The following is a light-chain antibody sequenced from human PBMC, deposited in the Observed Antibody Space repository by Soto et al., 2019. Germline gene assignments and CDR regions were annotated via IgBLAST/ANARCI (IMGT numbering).Light chain of an antibody. CDR3: QQRSNWPRT. CDR1: QSVSSY. CDR2: DAS. J-gene: IGKJ2*01. Sequence: EIVLTQSPATLSLSPGERATLSCRASQSVSSYLAWYQQKPGQAPRLLIYDASNRATGIPARFSGSGSGTDFPFTISSLEPEDFAVYYCQQRSNWPRTFGQGTKLEIK. V-gene: IGKV3-11*01.